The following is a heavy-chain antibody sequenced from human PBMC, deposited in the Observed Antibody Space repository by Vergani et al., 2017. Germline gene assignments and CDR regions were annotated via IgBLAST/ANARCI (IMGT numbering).Heavy chain of an antibody. D-gene: IGHD2-2*02. Sequence: QVQLVQSGAEVKKPGSSVKVSCKASGGTFSSYAISWVRQAPGQGLEWMGGIIPIFGTANYAQKFQGRVTITADKSTSTAYMELCSLRSEDTAVYYCARSPLVVVPAAIGYYYYYMDVWGKGTTVTVSS. CDR2: IIPIFGTA. V-gene: IGHV1-69*06. CDR1: GGTFSSYA. CDR3: ARSPLVVVPAAIGYYYYYMDV. J-gene: IGHJ6*03.